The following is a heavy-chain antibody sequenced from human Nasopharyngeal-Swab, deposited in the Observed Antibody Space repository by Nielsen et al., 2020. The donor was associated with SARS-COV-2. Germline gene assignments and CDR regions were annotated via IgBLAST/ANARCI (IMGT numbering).Heavy chain of an antibody. CDR2: INHSGST. CDR3: ARGRHIVATILRYYYYMDV. Sequence: SETLSLTCAVYGGSFSGYYWSWIRQPPGKGLEWIGEINHSGSTNYNPSLKSRVTISVDTSKNQFSLKLSSVTAADTAVYYCARGRHIVATILRYYYYMDVWGKETTVTVSS. CDR1: GGSFSGYY. V-gene: IGHV4-34*01. D-gene: IGHD5-12*01. J-gene: IGHJ6*03.